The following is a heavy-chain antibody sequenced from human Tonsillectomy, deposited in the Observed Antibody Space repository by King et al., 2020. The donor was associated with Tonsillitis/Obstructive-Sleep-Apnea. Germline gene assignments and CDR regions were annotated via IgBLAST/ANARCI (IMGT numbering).Heavy chain of an antibody. V-gene: IGHV3-48*03. J-gene: IGHJ3*02. CDR1: GFTFSSYE. D-gene: IGHD2-15*01. CDR2: ISSSGSTI. Sequence: VQLVESGGGLVQPGGSLRLSCAASGFTFSSYEMNRVRQAPGKGLEWVSYISSSGSTIYYADSVKGRFTISRDNAKNSLYLQMNSLRAEDTAVYYCARLVVVVVAATQSGFDIWGQGTMVTVSS. CDR3: ARLVVVVVAATQSGFDI.